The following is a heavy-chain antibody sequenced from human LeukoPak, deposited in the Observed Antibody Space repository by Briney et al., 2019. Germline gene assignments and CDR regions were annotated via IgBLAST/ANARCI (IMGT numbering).Heavy chain of an antibody. V-gene: IGHV6-1*01. Sequence: SQTLSLTCAISGDSVSSNSAAWNWNRQSPSRGLEWLGRTYYRSKWYNEYAISVKSRITINADTSKNQFSLQLNSVTPEDTAVYYCARENYWIGPWGQGTLVTVSS. CDR2: TYYRSKWYN. CDR1: GDSVSSNSAA. CDR3: ARENYWIGP. J-gene: IGHJ5*02.